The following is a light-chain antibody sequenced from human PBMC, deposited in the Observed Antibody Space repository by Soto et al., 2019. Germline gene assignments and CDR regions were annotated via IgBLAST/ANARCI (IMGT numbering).Light chain of an antibody. V-gene: IGLV2-23*03. Sequence: QSVLTQSASVSGSPRQSITISCTGTSSDVGNYNLVSWYQQHPGKAPKLMIYEGTKRPSGVSNRFSGSKSGNTASLTISGLQAEDEADYYCCSYAGGNTFVFGTGTKVTVL. CDR3: CSYAGGNTFV. CDR2: EGT. CDR1: SSDVGNYNL. J-gene: IGLJ1*01.